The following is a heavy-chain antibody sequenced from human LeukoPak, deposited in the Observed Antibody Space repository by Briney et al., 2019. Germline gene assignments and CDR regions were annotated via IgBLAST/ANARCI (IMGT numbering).Heavy chain of an antibody. Sequence: ASVKVSCKVSGYTLTELSMHWVRQAPGKGLEWMGGFDPEDSETIYAQKFQGRVTMTEDTSTDTAYMELSSLRSEDTAVYYCATDQIGKQWLVHTRFDYWGQGTLVTVSS. D-gene: IGHD6-19*01. V-gene: IGHV1-24*01. CDR1: GYTLTELS. J-gene: IGHJ4*02. CDR2: FDPEDSET. CDR3: ATDQIGKQWLVHTRFDY.